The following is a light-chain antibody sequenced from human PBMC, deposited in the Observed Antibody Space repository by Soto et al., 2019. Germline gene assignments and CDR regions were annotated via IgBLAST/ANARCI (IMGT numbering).Light chain of an antibody. V-gene: IGLV1-44*01. CDR2: SNN. CDR3: AAWDDSLNGWV. CDR1: SSNIGSNT. Sequence: QAVLTQPHSASGTPGQRVNISWSGSSSNIGSNTVNWYQQLPGTAPKLLIYSNNQRPSGVPDRFSGSKSGTSASLAISGLQSEDEADYYCAAWDDSLNGWVFGGGTKPTVL. J-gene: IGLJ3*02.